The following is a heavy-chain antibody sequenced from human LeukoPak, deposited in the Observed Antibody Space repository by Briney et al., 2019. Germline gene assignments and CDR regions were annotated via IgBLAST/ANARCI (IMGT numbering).Heavy chain of an antibody. CDR1: GYIFSNYW. CDR2: IYPGDSNT. D-gene: IGHD6-19*01. CDR3: ARVGGAVAGETDY. Sequence: GESLKISCKGSGYIFSNYWIGWVRQMPGKGLEWMGIIYPGDSNTRYSPSFQGQVTISVDKSISTAYLQWSSLKASDTAMYYCARVGGAVAGETDYWGQGTLVTVSS. J-gene: IGHJ4*02. V-gene: IGHV5-51*01.